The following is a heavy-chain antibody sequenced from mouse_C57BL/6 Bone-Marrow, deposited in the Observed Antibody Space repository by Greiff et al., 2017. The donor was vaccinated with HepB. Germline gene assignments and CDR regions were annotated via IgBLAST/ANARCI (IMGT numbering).Heavy chain of an antibody. CDR2: IYYSGTI. Sequence: EVKLQESGPGLVKPSQTVFLTCTVTGISITTGNYRWSWIRQFPGNKLEWIGYIYYSGTITYNPSLTSRTTITRDTPKNQFFLDMNSLTAEDTATYYCARVNYGSSYDPFFDYWGQGTTLTVSS. J-gene: IGHJ2*01. CDR1: GISITTGNYR. D-gene: IGHD1-1*01. CDR3: ARVNYGSSYDPFFDY. V-gene: IGHV3-5*01.